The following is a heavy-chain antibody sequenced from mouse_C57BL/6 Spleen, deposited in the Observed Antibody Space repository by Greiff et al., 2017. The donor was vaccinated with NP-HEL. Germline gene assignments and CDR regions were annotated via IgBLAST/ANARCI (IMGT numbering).Heavy chain of an antibody. V-gene: IGHV1-72*01. CDR1: GYTFTSYW. J-gene: IGHJ2*01. D-gene: IGHD1-1*01. Sequence: VQLQQPGAELVKPGASVKLSCKASGYTFTSYWMHWVKQRPGRGLEWIGRIDPNSGGTKYNEKFKSKATLTVDKPSSTAYMQLSSLTSEDSAVYYCARAFYGSSYLTYYFDYWGQGTTLTVSS. CDR2: IDPNSGGT. CDR3: ARAFYGSSYLTYYFDY.